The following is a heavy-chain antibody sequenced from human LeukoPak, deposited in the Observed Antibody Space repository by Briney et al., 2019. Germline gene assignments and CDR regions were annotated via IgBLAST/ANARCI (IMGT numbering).Heavy chain of an antibody. CDR2: IYPGDSDT. D-gene: IGHD3-10*01. CDR1: GYTFTTYW. J-gene: IGHJ4*02. V-gene: IGHV5-51*01. Sequence: GESLKISCRGSGYTFTTYWIGWVRQMPGKGLEWMGIIYPGDSDTRYSPSFQGQVTISADKSISTAYLQWSSLKASDTAMYYCAIDLYGSGTYYGYWGQGTLVTVSS. CDR3: AIDLYGSGTYYGY.